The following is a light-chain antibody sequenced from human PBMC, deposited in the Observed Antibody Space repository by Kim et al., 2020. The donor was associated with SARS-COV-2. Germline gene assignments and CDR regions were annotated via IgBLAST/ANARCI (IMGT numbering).Light chain of an antibody. Sequence: LGASVKLTCTLSSGHSSYAIAWHQQQPEKGPRYLMKLNSDGSHSKGDGIPDRLSGSSSGAERYLTISSLQSEDEADYYCQTWGTGVFGGGTQLTVL. V-gene: IGLV4-69*01. CDR2: LNSDGSH. CDR1: SGHSSYA. J-gene: IGLJ3*02. CDR3: QTWGTGV.